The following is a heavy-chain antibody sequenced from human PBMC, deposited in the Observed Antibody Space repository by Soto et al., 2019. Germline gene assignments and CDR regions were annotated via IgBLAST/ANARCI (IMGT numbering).Heavy chain of an antibody. CDR2: ISGSGGST. V-gene: IGHV3-23*01. CDR3: AKDQGSSWYKIDY. CDR1: GSTFSNYA. D-gene: IGHD6-13*01. Sequence: EVQLLESGGGLVQPGGSLRLSCAASGSTFSNYAVTWVRQAPGKGLEWVSTISGSGGSTYYADSVKGRFTISRDNSKNTLYLQMNSLRAEDTAVYYCAKDQGSSWYKIDYWGQGTLVTVSS. J-gene: IGHJ4*02.